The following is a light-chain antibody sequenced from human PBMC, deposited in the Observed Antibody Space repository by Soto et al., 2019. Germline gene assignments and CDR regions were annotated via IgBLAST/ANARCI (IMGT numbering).Light chain of an antibody. CDR1: SSDVGGYNY. J-gene: IGLJ1*01. CDR2: AVT. CDR3: SSYTSSSTL. Sequence: QSVLTQPASVSGSPRQSITISCTGTSSDVGGYNYVSWYQQHPGKAPKLMIYAVTDRPSGVSSRFSGSKSGNTASLTISGLQAEDEADYYCSSYTSSSTLFGTGTKVTVL. V-gene: IGLV2-14*01.